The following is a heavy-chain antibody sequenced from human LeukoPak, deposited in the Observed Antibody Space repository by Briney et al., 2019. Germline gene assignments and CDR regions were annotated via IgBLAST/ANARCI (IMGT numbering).Heavy chain of an antibody. V-gene: IGHV1-2*02. CDR1: GYTFTGYY. CDR2: INPNSGGT. Sequence: EASVKVSCKASGYTFTGYYMHWVQQAPGQGLEWMGWINPNSGGTNYAQKFQGRVTMTRDTSISTAYMELSRLRSDDTAVYYCARDRGSSSSDWFDPWGQGTLVTVSS. CDR3: ARDRGSSSSDWFDP. J-gene: IGHJ5*02. D-gene: IGHD6-13*01.